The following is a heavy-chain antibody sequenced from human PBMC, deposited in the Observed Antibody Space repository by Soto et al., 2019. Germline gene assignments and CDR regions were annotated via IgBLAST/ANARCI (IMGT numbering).Heavy chain of an antibody. D-gene: IGHD6-13*01. V-gene: IGHV4-34*01. J-gene: IGHJ4*02. Sequence: QVQLQQWGAGLLKPSETLSLTCAVYGGSFSGYYWSWIRQPPGKGLEWIGEINHSGSTNYNPSLKSRVTISVDTSKNQFSLKLSSVTAADTAVYYCARASVPGIAAAGPYFDYWGQGTLVTVSS. CDR2: INHSGST. CDR3: ARASVPGIAAAGPYFDY. CDR1: GGSFSGYY.